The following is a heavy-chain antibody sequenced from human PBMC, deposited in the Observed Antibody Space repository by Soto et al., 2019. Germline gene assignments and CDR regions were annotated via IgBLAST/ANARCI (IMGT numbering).Heavy chain of an antibody. CDR2: IYHSGST. D-gene: IGHD3-10*01. CDR1: GGSISSGGYS. Sequence: SETLSLTCAVSGGSISSGGYSWSWIRQPPGKGLEWIGYIYHSGSTYYNPSLKSRVTISVDRSKNQFSLKLSSVTAADTAVYYCARITMVRGVWYYFDYWGQGTLVTVS. V-gene: IGHV4-30-2*01. J-gene: IGHJ4*02. CDR3: ARITMVRGVWYYFDY.